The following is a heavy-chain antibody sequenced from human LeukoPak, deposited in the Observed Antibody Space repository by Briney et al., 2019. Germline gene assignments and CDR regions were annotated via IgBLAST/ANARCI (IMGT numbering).Heavy chain of an antibody. CDR1: GFTFSSYA. D-gene: IGHD3-22*01. Sequence: PGRSLRLSCAASGFTFSSYAMHRVRQAPGKGLEWVAVISYDGSNKYYADSVKGRFTISRDNSKNTLYLQMNSLRAEDTAVYYCPRERYHYDSSGSYYFDYWGQGTLVTVSS. CDR2: ISYDGSNK. CDR3: PRERYHYDSSGSYYFDY. V-gene: IGHV3-30-3*01. J-gene: IGHJ4*02.